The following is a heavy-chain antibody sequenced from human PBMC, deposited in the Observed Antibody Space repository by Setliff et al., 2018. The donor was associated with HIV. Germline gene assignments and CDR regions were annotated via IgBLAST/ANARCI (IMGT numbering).Heavy chain of an antibody. CDR1: GYSFTNYW. Sequence: GESLKISCKGSGYSFTNYWIGWVRQVPGKGLEWMGIIYPGDSDTRYSPSFHGQVTISADKSISTAYLQWSSLKASDTAMYYCARSGTGYSSSWDVPDFDYWGQGTLVTDSS. CDR3: ARSGTGYSSSWDVPDFDY. V-gene: IGHV5-51*01. CDR2: IYPGDSDT. D-gene: IGHD6-13*01. J-gene: IGHJ4*02.